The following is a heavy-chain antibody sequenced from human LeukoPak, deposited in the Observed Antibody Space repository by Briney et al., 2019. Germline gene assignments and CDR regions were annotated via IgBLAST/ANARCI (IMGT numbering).Heavy chain of an antibody. J-gene: IGHJ6*02. CDR3: AKDKFRVAVGYYYYYGMDV. CDR2: ISYDGSNK. D-gene: IGHD6-19*01. CDR1: GFTFSSYG. Sequence: PGGSLGLSCAASGFTFSSYGMHWVRQAPGKGLEWVAVISYDGSNKYYVDSVKGRFTISRDNSKNTLYMQMNSLRAEDTAVYYCAKDKFRVAVGYYYYYGMDVWGQGTMVTVSS. V-gene: IGHV3-30*18.